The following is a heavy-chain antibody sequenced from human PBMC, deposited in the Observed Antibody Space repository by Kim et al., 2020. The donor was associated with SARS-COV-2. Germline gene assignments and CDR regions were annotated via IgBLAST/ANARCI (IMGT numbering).Heavy chain of an antibody. CDR1: GFSFNNYV. J-gene: IGHJ4*02. CDR2: ITGEGGST. V-gene: IGHV3-74*01. Sequence: GGSLRLSCAASGFSFNNYVMHWVRQAPEKGLVWVSRITGEGGSTNYADSVKGRFTISRDNAKNTLYLQMNSLRAEDTAVYYCGRGLSFTVGYWGQGTLVTVSS. CDR3: GRGLSFTVGY. D-gene: IGHD3-10*01.